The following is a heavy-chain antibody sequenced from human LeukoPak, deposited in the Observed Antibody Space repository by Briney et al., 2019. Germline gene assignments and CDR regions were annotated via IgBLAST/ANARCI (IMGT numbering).Heavy chain of an antibody. V-gene: IGHV3-23*01. D-gene: IGHD2-15*01. J-gene: IGHJ4*02. Sequence: TGGSLRLSCAASGFTFSSYAMTWVRQAPGKELEWVSIISGSGDRTYYADSVKGRFTISRDNSKNTLYLQMNSLRAEDTAVYYCAKYSRYCSGGSCYDFDYWGQGTLVTVSS. CDR2: ISGSGDRT. CDR3: AKYSRYCSGGSCYDFDY. CDR1: GFTFSSYA.